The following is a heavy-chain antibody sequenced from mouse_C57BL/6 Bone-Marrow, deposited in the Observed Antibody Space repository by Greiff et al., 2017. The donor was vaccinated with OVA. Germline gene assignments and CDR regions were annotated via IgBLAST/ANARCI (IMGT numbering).Heavy chain of an antibody. CDR2: IRSKSSNYAT. Sequence: EVQVVESGGGLVQPKGSLKLSCAASGFTFNTYAMHWVRQAPGKGLEWVARIRSKSSNYATYYADSVKDRFTISRDDSQSMLYLQMNNLKTEDTAMYYCVRDGDYGRGAWFAYWGQGTLVTVSA. CDR3: VRDGDYGRGAWFAY. J-gene: IGHJ3*01. V-gene: IGHV10-3*01. CDR1: GFTFNTYA. D-gene: IGHD1-1*01.